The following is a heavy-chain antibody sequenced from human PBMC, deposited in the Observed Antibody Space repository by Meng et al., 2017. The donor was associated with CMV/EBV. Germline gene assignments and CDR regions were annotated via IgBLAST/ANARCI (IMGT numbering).Heavy chain of an antibody. D-gene: IGHD2-2*01. V-gene: IGHV1-2*02. CDR1: FPGYY. Sequence: FPGYYMHWVRQAPGQGLEWMGWINPNSGGTNYAQKFQGRVTMTRDTSISTAYMELSRLRSDDTAVYYCARVGLVYCSSTSCRNWFDPWGQGTLVTVS. CDR2: INPNSGGT. CDR3: ARVGLVYCSSTSCRNWFDP. J-gene: IGHJ5*02.